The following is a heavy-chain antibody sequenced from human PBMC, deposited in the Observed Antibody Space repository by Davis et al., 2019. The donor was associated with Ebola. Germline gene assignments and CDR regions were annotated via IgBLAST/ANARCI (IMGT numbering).Heavy chain of an antibody. CDR3: AKVVLPGIASSGFDY. J-gene: IGHJ4*02. D-gene: IGHD6-13*01. V-gene: IGHV3-21*04. CDR2: ISSSSSYI. Sequence: GESLKISCAASGFTFSSYSMNWVRQAPGKGLEWVSSISSSSSYIYYADSVKGRFTISRDNAKNSLYLQMNSLRAEDTALYYCAKVVLPGIASSGFDYWGQGARVTVSS. CDR1: GFTFSSYS.